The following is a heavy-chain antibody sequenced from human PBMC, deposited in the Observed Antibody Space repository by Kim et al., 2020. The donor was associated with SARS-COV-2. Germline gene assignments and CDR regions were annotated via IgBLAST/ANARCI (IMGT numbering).Heavy chain of an antibody. CDR3: ASPLQQLVHRNGAFDI. J-gene: IGHJ3*02. Sequence: SLKSRVTISVDTSKNQFSLKLSSVTAADTAVYYCASPLQQLVHRNGAFDIWGQGTMVTVSS. V-gene: IGHV4-39*01. D-gene: IGHD6-13*01.